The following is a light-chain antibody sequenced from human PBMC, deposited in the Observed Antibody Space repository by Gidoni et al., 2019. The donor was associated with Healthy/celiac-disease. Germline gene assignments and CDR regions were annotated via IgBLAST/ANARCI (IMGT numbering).Light chain of an antibody. CDR2: DAS. CDR1: QDISNY. J-gene: IGKJ3*01. V-gene: IGKV1-33*01. Sequence: DIQMTQSPSSLSASVGDRVTITCQASQDISNYLNWYQQKPGKAPKLLIYDASNLEKGVPSRFSGSGSGTDFTFTSSSLQPEDIATYYCQQYDNLPRVFTFGPGTKVDIK. CDR3: QQYDNLPRVFT.